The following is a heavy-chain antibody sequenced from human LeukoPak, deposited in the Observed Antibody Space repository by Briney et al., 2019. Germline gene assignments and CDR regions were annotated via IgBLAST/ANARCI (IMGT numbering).Heavy chain of an antibody. CDR3: AKDHFLQQWLVYYY. D-gene: IGHD6-19*01. CDR2: ISGSGGSI. CDR1: GFTFSNYA. V-gene: IGHV3-23*01. Sequence: GGSLRLSCAASGFTFSNYAMSWVRQAPGKGLEWVSAISGSGGSIYYADSVKGRFTIYRDNSKNTLYLQMNSLRAEDTAVYYCAKDHFLQQWLVYYYCGQGTLFTVSS. J-gene: IGHJ4*02.